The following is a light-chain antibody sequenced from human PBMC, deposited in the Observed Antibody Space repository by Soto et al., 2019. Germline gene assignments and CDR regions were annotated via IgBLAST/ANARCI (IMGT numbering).Light chain of an antibody. CDR2: DTS. CDR3: QHYGRSPGLFT. Sequence: EIVMTQSPATLSVSPGERATLSCRASQSVGSDYLAWYQQRPGQAPRLLIYDTSNRATGVPDRFSGSGSGTDFTLTISRLEPEDFAVYYCQHYGRSPGLFTFGPGTEVDIK. CDR1: QSVGSDY. V-gene: IGKV3-20*01. J-gene: IGKJ3*01.